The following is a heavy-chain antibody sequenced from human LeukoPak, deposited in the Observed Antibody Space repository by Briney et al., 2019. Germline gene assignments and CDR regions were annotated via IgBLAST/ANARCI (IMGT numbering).Heavy chain of an antibody. CDR1: GGSFSGYY. CDR3: ARHRRIRYYYYMDV. D-gene: IGHD2-15*01. CDR2: INHSGST. Sequence: PSGTLSLTCAVYGGSFSGYYWSWIRQPPGKGPEWIGEINHSGSTNYNPSLKSRVTISVDTSKNQFSLKLSSVTAADTAVYYCARHRRIRYYYYMDVWGKGTTVTISS. V-gene: IGHV4-34*01. J-gene: IGHJ6*03.